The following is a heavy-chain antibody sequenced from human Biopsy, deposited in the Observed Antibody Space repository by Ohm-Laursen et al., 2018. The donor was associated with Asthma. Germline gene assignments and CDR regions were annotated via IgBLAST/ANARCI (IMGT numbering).Heavy chain of an antibody. CDR1: GISFRNYG. D-gene: IGHD3-3*01. J-gene: IGHJ3*02. CDR2: MSFDGRQT. CDR3: AKERYYDFWSGYPI. V-gene: IGHV3-30*18. Sequence: SLRLSCSASGISFRNYGMHWVRQAPGKGLEWVAVMSFDGRQTYYADSVKGRFTISRDNSKNTLYLQMNSLRAEDTAVYYCAKERYYDFWSGYPIWGQGTMVTVSS.